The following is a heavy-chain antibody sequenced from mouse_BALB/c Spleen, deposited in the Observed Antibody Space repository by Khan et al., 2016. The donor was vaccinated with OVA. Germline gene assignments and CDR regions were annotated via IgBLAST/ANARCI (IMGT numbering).Heavy chain of an antibody. CDR2: ISYSGNT. J-gene: IGHJ2*01. CDR3: ARIYGGDSDY. V-gene: IGHV3-2*02. Sequence: EVQLVESGPGLVKPSQSLFLTCTVTGYSITSDYAWNWIRQFPGNKLECMGYISYSGNTKYNTSLKSRISMSRDKSKKQFFLQLNSVTTGDTATYYCARIYGGDSDYWGQGTTLTVSS. D-gene: IGHD1-1*01. CDR1: GYSITSDYA.